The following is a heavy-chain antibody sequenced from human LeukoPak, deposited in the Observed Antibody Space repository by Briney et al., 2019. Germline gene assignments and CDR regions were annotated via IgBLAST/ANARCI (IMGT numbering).Heavy chain of an antibody. V-gene: IGHV4-30-2*01. CDR2: IYHSGST. CDR3: ARDNHVNYEGAFDY. CDR1: GDSISSGGYS. Sequence: SETLSLTCAVSGDSISSGGYSWSWIRQPPGKGLEWIGYIYHSGSTYYNPSLKSRVIISVDRSKNQFSLKLSSVTAADTAVCYCARDNHVNYEGAFDYWGQGTLVTVSS. D-gene: IGHD4-11*01. J-gene: IGHJ4*02.